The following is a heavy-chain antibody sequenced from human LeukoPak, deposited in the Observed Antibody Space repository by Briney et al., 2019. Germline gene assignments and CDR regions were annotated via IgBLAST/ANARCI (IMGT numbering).Heavy chain of an antibody. J-gene: IGHJ2*01. Sequence: GGSLRLSCAASGFTFSSYAMSWVRQAPGKGLEWVSGISGSGGSTYYADSVKGRFTISRDNSKNTPYLQMNSLRAEDTAVYYCAKAYYGSGAPVFDLWGRGTLVTVSS. V-gene: IGHV3-23*01. D-gene: IGHD3-10*01. CDR3: AKAYYGSGAPVFDL. CDR1: GFTFSSYA. CDR2: ISGSGGST.